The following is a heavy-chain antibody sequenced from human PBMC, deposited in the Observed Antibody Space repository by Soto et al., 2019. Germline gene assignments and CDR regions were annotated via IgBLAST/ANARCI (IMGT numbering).Heavy chain of an antibody. CDR2: IYYSGST. J-gene: IGHJ5*02. D-gene: IGHD3-22*01. CDR3: ARDYYDSAYNWFDP. CDR1: GGSISSYY. Sequence: SETLSLTCTVSGGSISSYYWSWIRQPPGKGLEWIGYIYYSGSTNYNPSLKSRVTISVDTSKNQFSLKLSSVTAADTAVYYCARDYYDSAYNWFDPWGQGTLVTVSS. V-gene: IGHV4-59*01.